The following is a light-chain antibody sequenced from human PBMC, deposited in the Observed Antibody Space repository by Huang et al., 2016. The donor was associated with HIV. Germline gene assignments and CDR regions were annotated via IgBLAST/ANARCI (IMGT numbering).Light chain of an antibody. V-gene: IGKV3-15*01. Sequence: ETVMTQSPVTLSVSPGDRASLSCRSSQIVSSHLAWYQQKPGQLPRLLIYAASTRATGVPARFSGSGAGTEFTLTISTLQPEDSAVYYCQQYNDFRSTFGPGTRVEIK. CDR2: AAS. J-gene: IGKJ1*01. CDR1: QIVSSH. CDR3: QQYNDFRST.